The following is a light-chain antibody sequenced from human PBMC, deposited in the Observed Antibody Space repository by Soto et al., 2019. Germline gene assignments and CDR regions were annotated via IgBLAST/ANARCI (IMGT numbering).Light chain of an antibody. CDR3: SSYAGAITFYV. Sequence: QSVLTQPASVSGSPGQSITISCTGTSSDVGTYTLVSWYQQHPGKAPKLVIYEVNKRPAGVSKRFSGSKSGDTASLTISGLQDEDEAEYYCSSYAGAITFYVFGTGTKVTV. CDR1: SSDVGTYTL. V-gene: IGLV2-23*02. J-gene: IGLJ1*01. CDR2: EVN.